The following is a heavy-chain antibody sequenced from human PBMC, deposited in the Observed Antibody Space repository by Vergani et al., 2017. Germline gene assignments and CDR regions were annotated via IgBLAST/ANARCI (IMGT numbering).Heavy chain of an antibody. V-gene: IGHV3-30*02. D-gene: IGHD2-15*01. CDR2: IRYDGSNK. CDR3: AKGPSGYCSGGSCYVYYYYGMDV. J-gene: IGHJ6*02. Sequence: QVQLVESGGGVVQPGGSLRLSCAASGFTFSSYGMHWVRQAPGKGLEWVAFIRYDGSNKYYADSVKGRFTISRDNSKNTLYLQMNSLRAEDTAVYYCAKGPSGYCSGGSCYVYYYYGMDVWGQGTTVTVSS. CDR1: GFTFSSYG.